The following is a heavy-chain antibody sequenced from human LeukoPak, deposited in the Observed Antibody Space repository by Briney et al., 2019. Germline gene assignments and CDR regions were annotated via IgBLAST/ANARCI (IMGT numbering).Heavy chain of an antibody. CDR2: IRYDGSNK. CDR1: GFTFSSYG. D-gene: IGHD3-10*01. V-gene: IGHV3-30*02. Sequence: GGSLRLSCAASGFTFSSYGMHWVRQAPGKGLEWVAFIRYDGSNKYYADSVKSRFTISRDNSKNTLYLQMNSLRAEDTAVYYCAKDLVYYGSGSPFDYWGQGTLVTVSS. CDR3: AKDLVYYGSGSPFDY. J-gene: IGHJ4*02.